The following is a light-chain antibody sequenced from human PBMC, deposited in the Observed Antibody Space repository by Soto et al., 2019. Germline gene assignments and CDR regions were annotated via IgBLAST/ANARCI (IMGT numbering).Light chain of an antibody. CDR1: SSDVGGYNY. J-gene: IGLJ1*01. Sequence: SALTQPASVSGSPGQSITLSCTGTSSDVGGYNYVSWYQQHPGKAPKLMIYEVSNRPSGDSNRFSGSKSGNTASLTISGLQAEDEADYYCSSYTSSSIDYVFGTGTKLTVL. CDR2: EVS. CDR3: SSYTSSSIDYV. V-gene: IGLV2-14*01.